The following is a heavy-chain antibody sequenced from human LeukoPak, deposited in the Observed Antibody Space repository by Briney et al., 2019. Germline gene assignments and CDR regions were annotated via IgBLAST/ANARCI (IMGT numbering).Heavy chain of an antibody. CDR2: IYYSGTT. J-gene: IGHJ3*02. Sequence: SETLSLTCTVSGRSISGSSYYWGWIRQPPGKGLEWIGRIYYSGTTYYNPSLKSRVTISVDTSKNRFSLTLSSVTAADTAVYYCARIVGVVVITGADAFDIWGQGTMVTVSS. CDR1: GRSISGSSYY. CDR3: ARIVGVVVITGADAFDI. V-gene: IGHV4-39*01. D-gene: IGHD3-22*01.